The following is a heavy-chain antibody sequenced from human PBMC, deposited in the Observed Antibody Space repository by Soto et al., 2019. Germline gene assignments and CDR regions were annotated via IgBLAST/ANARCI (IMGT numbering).Heavy chain of an antibody. Sequence: QVQLVQSGAEVQKPGSSVKVSCEASGGTFSSYAFNWVRQAPGQGLQWMGGIIPVSATTNYAQKFQGRVTITANKFTSTPYMELSSLRSEDTDVDFCAIGYTTGWYTSFDFWGQGTLVTVSS. J-gene: IGHJ4*02. CDR1: GGTFSSYA. V-gene: IGHV1-69*06. CDR3: AIGYTTGWYTSFDF. D-gene: IGHD6-19*01. CDR2: IIPVSATT.